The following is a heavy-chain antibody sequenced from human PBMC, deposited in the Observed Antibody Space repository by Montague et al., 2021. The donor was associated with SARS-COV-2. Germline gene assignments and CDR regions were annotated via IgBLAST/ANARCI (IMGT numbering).Heavy chain of an antibody. D-gene: IGHD3-3*01. Sequence: SETLSLTCTVSGGSISSSSYYWGWIRQPPGKGLEWIGYIYYSGXTXYXXXXKXRVTISVDTSKNQFSLKLSSVTAADTAVYYCARQPTRGITIFGVVTDYGMDVWGQGTTVTVPS. CDR3: ARQPTRGITIFGVVTDYGMDV. J-gene: IGHJ6*02. V-gene: IGHV4-39*01. CDR1: GGSISSSSYY. CDR2: IYYSGXT.